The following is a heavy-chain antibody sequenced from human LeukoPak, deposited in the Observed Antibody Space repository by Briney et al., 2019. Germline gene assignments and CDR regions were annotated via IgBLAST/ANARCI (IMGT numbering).Heavy chain of an antibody. CDR3: ARQMVRGVIGTHMDA. CDR2: ISSNGGST. Sequence: GGSLRLSCAASGFTFSSYVMHWVRQAPGKGLEYVSAISSNGGSTYYANSVKGRFTISRDNSKNTLYLQMGSLRAEDMAVYYCARQMVRGVIGTHMDAWGQGTTVTVSS. D-gene: IGHD3-10*01. CDR1: GFTFSSYV. J-gene: IGHJ6*02. V-gene: IGHV3-64*01.